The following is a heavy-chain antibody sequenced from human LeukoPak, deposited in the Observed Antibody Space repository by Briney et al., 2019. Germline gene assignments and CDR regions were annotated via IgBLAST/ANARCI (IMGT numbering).Heavy chain of an antibody. CDR1: GFTFTGSW. J-gene: IGHJ4*02. CDR3: ARAGYYRFDY. Sequence: GGSLRLSCAASGFTFTGSWMHWVRQVPGKGLLWVARMNGDGSTINYADSVKGRFTISRDDANNMLYLQMNSLKVENMAVYYCARAGYYRFDYWGQGVLVTVSS. CDR2: MNGDGSTI. V-gene: IGHV3-74*01. D-gene: IGHD4-17*01.